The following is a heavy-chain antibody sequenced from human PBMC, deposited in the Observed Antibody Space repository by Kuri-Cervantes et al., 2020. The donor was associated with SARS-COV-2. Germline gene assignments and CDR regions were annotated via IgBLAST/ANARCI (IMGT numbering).Heavy chain of an antibody. V-gene: IGHV4-34*01. CDR2: INHSGST. CDR3: ARGQNSELLWFGESISYYFDY. CDR1: GGSFSGYY. Sequence: SQTLSLTCAVYGGSFSGYYWSWNRQPPGKGLEWIGEINHSGSTSYNPSLKSRVTISVDTSKNQFSLKLSSVTAADTAVYYCARGQNSELLWFGESISYYFDYWGQGTLVTVSS. D-gene: IGHD3-10*01. J-gene: IGHJ4*02.